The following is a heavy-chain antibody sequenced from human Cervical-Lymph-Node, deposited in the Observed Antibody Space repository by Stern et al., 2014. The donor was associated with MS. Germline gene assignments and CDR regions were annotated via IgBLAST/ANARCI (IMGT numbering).Heavy chain of an antibody. J-gene: IGHJ6*02. V-gene: IGHV3-30*18. CDR3: AKAAVPTGYYYYYGMDV. Sequence: VQLVESGGSVVQPGRSLRLSCVASGFTFPSYGMYWVRQGPGKGLDWVAFISYDGSKKYYADSVKGRFTISRDNGRYTLSLQMNTLRGEDSAVYYCAKAAVPTGYYYYYGMDVWGQGTTVTASS. CDR2: ISYDGSKK. D-gene: IGHD6-19*01. CDR1: GFTFPSYG.